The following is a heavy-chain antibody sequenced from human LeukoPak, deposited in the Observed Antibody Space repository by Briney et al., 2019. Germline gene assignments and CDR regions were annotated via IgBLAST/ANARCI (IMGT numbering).Heavy chain of an antibody. CDR1: GSTFSYAW. D-gene: IGHD1-26*01. CDR3: TTDLGSGSLLDY. CDR2: IKSKRDGGTR. J-gene: IGHJ4*02. Sequence: GGSLRLSCAASGSTFSYAWMSWVRQAPGKGLEWVGRIKSKRDGGTRDYAAPVKGRFTFSRDDSKNTVYLQMNSLKTEDTAVYYCTTDLGSGSLLDYWGQGALVTVSS. V-gene: IGHV3-15*01.